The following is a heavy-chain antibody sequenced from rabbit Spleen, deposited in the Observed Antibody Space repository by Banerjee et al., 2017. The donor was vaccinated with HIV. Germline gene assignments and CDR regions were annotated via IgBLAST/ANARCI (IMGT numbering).Heavy chain of an antibody. Sequence: VESGGDLVKPGPSLTLTCTASGVSFSFSTYMCWVRQAPGKGLEWIGCVDIGGSDFTYFASWAKGRFTISKTSSTTVTLQMTSLTAADTATYFCARDAATSFSSYGMDLWGQGTLVTVS. D-gene: IGHD8-1*01. J-gene: IGHJ6*01. CDR1: GVSFSFSTY. CDR3: ARDAATSFSSYGMDL. CDR2: VDIGGSDFT. V-gene: IGHV1S40*01.